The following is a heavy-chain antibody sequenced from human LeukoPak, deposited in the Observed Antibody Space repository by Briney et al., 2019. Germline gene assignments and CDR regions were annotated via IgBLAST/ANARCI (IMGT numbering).Heavy chain of an antibody. V-gene: IGHV4-34*01. CDR2: INHSGST. CDR3: ARGSAWYSYGYLGY. D-gene: IGHD5-18*01. J-gene: IGHJ4*02. CDR1: GGSFSGYY. Sequence: SETLSLTCAVYGGSFSGYYWSWIRQPPGKGLECIGEINHSGSTNYNPSFKSRVTISVDTSKNQFSLKLSSVTAADTAVYYCARGSAWYSYGYLGYWGPGTLVTVSS.